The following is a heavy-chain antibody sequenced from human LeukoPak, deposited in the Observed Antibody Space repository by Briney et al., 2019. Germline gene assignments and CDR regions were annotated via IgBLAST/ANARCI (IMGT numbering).Heavy chain of an antibody. CDR2: INPNSGGT. Sequence: ASVTVSFKASGYTFTGYFMHWVRQAPGQGLEWMGWINPNSGGTNYAQKFQGRVTMTRDTSISTAYMELSRLGSDDTAVYYCARGAVPVFYYYMDVWGKGTTVTVSS. J-gene: IGHJ6*03. CDR3: ARGAVPVFYYYMDV. CDR1: GYTFTGYF. V-gene: IGHV1-2*02. D-gene: IGHD2-2*01.